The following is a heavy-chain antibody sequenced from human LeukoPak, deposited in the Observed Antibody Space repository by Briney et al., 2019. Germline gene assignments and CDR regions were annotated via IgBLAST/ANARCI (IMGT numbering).Heavy chain of an antibody. V-gene: IGHV3-23*01. CDR2: ISGSGGST. J-gene: IGHJ4*02. CDR1: GFTFSSYA. D-gene: IGHD3-22*01. Sequence: GGSLRLSCAASGFTFSSYAMSWVRQAPGKGLEWVSAISGSGGSTYYADSVKGRFTISRDNSKNTLYLQMNSLRAEDTAVYYCAKDRGYYDSSGYYGDYWGQGTLATVSS. CDR3: AKDRGYYDSSGYYGDY.